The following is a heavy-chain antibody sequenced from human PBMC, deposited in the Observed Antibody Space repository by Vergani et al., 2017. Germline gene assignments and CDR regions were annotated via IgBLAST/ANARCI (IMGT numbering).Heavy chain of an antibody. J-gene: IGHJ5*02. CDR2: IIPIFGTT. CDR3: ARDHLEYHNNNWFDP. D-gene: IGHD3-3*01. V-gene: IGHV1-69*13. CDR1: GGTFSSNS. Sequence: QGQLAQSGAEVKKPGSSVKVSCKASGGTFSSNSISWVRQAPGQGLEWMGRIIPIFGTTSYAQKFQGRVTILADESTSTAYMELSSLRSEDTAVYYCARDHLEYHNNNWFDPWGQGTLVTVSS.